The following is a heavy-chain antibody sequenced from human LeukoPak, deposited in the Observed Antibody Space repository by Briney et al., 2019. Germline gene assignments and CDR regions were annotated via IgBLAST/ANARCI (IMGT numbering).Heavy chain of an antibody. Sequence: ASVKVSCKASGYTFTGFYIHWVRQAPGQGLEWMGWINPNSGGTNYAQKFQDRVTMTRDTSNSTAYMELSSLRSDDTAVYYCARPLTTSGWYFDLWGRGTLVTVSS. V-gene: IGHV1-2*02. D-gene: IGHD1-14*01. J-gene: IGHJ2*01. CDR1: GYTFTGFY. CDR2: INPNSGGT. CDR3: ARPLTTSGWYFDL.